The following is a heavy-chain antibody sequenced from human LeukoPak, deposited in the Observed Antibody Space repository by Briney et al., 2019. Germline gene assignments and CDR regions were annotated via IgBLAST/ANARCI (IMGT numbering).Heavy chain of an antibody. CDR1: GFTVSSNY. CDR2: IYSGGST. V-gene: IGHV3-66*01. Sequence: GGSLRLSCAASGFTVSSNYMSWVRQAPGKGLEWVSVIYSGGSTYYADSVKGRFTISRDNSKNTVYLQMNSLRAEDTAVYYCARDKRTAYFDYWGQGTLVTVSS. J-gene: IGHJ4*02. CDR3: ARDKRTAYFDY.